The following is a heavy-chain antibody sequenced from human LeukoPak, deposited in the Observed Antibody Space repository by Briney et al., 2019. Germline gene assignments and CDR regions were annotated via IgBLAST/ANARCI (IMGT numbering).Heavy chain of an antibody. CDR1: GFTFSSYS. Sequence: PGGSLRLSCAASGFTFSSYSMNWVRQAPGKGLEWVSYISSSSSTIYYADSVKGRFTISRDNAKNSLYLQMNSLRAEDTAVYYCAKDRRYYDSSGAIWGQGTMVTVSS. CDR2: ISSSSSTI. D-gene: IGHD3-22*01. J-gene: IGHJ3*02. CDR3: AKDRRYYDSSGAI. V-gene: IGHV3-48*01.